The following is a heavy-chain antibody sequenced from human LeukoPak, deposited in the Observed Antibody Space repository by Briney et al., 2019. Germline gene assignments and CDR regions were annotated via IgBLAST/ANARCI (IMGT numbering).Heavy chain of an antibody. CDR2: ISSSSYI. V-gene: IGHV3-21*01. CDR1: GFTFSSYS. Sequence: GGSLRLSCAASGFTFSSYSMNWVRQAPGKGLEWVSSISSSSYIYYADSVKGRFTISRDNAKNSLYLQMNSLRAEDTAVYYCARGGRDGYIDYWGQGTLVTVSS. CDR3: ARGGRDGYIDY. J-gene: IGHJ4*02. D-gene: IGHD5-24*01.